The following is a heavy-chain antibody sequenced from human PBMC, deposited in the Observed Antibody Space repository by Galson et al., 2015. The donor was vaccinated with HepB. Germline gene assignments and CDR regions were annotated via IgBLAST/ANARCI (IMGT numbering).Heavy chain of an antibody. Sequence: SLRLSCAASGFTFSGSAMHWVRQASGKGLEWVGRIRSKANSYATAYAASVKGRFTISRDDSKNTAYLQMNSLKTEDTAVYYCTRRDSRGSGYYYHYWGQGTLVTVSS. CDR2: IRSKANSYAT. CDR1: GFTFSGSA. D-gene: IGHD3-22*01. J-gene: IGHJ4*02. V-gene: IGHV3-73*01. CDR3: TRRDSRGSGYYYHY.